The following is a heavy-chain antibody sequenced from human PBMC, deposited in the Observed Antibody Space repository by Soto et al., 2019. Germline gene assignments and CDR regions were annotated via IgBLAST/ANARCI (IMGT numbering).Heavy chain of an antibody. CDR1: GYSFTSYA. J-gene: IGHJ6*03. D-gene: IGHD2-15*01. CDR3: ARYPRVVSLASSASSYYYTHA. CDR2: INDGNGVT. Sequence: ASVKVSCKASGYSFTSYAVHWVRQAPGQRLEWMGWINDGNGVTKYSQKFQGRATITSDASASTAYMELSSLTSEDTAVYYCARYPRVVSLASSASSYYYTHAWRNAPPVTVS. V-gene: IGHV1-3*01.